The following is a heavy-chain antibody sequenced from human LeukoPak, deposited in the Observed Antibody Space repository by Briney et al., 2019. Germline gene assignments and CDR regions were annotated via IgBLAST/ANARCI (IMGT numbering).Heavy chain of an antibody. J-gene: IGHJ4*01. V-gene: IGHV4-38-2*02. Sequence: PSETLSLTCTVSGYSISSGYYWGWLRQPPGKGLEWIGSIYHSGTTYYNPSLKSRVTISVDTSKNQFSLKLCSVTAADTAVYYCARDWSGPYYFDHWGQGILVTVSS. CDR1: GYSISSGYY. CDR3: ARDWSGPYYFDH. D-gene: IGHD3-3*01. CDR2: IYHSGTT.